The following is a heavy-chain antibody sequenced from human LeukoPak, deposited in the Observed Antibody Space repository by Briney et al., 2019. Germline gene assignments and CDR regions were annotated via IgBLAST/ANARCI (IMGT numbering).Heavy chain of an antibody. CDR1: GGSISSGGYS. CDR3: ARVRYDSSGLDY. D-gene: IGHD3-22*01. CDR2: IYHSGST. Sequence: SETLSLTCAVSGGSISSGGYSWSWIRQPPGKGLEWIGYIYHSGSTYYNPSLKSRVTISVDRSKNQFSLKLSSVTAADTAVYYCARVRYDSSGLDYWGQGTLVTVSS. V-gene: IGHV4-30-2*01. J-gene: IGHJ4*02.